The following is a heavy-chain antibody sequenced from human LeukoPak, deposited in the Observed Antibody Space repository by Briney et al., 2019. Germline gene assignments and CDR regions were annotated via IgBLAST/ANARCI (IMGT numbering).Heavy chain of an antibody. CDR3: AKGGFVDTAMVIDY. J-gene: IGHJ4*02. CDR2: IWYDRSNE. V-gene: IGHV3-33*06. D-gene: IGHD5-18*01. Sequence: GRSLRLSCAASGFTLSSYGMHWVRQAPGKGLEWVAVIWYDRSNEYYADSVKGRFTISRDNSKNTLYLQMNSLRVEDTAVYYCAKGGFVDTAMVIDYWGQGTLVTVSS. CDR1: GFTLSSYG.